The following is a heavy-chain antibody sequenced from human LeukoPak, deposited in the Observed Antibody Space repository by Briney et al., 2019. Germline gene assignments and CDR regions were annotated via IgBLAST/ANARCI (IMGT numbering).Heavy chain of an antibody. D-gene: IGHD6-19*01. CDR3: ARDPFIAVAGTGRNNWFDP. J-gene: IGHJ5*02. V-gene: IGHV1-2*02. Sequence: PGESLKISCKASGYTFTGYYMHWVRQAPGQGLEWMGWINPNSGGTNYAQKFQGRVTMTRDTSISTAYMELSRLRSDDTAVYYCARDPFIAVAGTGRNNWFDPWGQGTLVTVSS. CDR2: INPNSGGT. CDR1: GYTFTGYY.